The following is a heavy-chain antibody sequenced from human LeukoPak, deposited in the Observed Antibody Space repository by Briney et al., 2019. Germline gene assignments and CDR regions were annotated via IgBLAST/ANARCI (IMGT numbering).Heavy chain of an antibody. J-gene: IGHJ6*03. Sequence: PGGSLRLSCAASGFTFSSYAMGWVRRAPHKGLEWVSGISGSGGVTYYADSVKGRFTISRDNSKNKLYLEMNSLRAEDTAIYYCAKGSGWLQKYHYYMDVWGKGTTVTGSS. V-gene: IGHV3-23*01. D-gene: IGHD6-19*01. CDR3: AKGSGWLQKYHYYMDV. CDR1: GFTFSSYA. CDR2: ISGSGGVT.